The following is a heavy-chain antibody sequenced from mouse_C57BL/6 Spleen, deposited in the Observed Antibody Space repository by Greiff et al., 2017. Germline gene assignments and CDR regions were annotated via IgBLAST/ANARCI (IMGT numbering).Heavy chain of an antibody. CDR2: IYPSDSET. CDR3: ARDYGSGYAMDY. Sequence: VQLQQPGAELVRPGSSVKLSCKASGYTFTSYWMDWVKQRPGQGLEWIGNIYPSDSETHYNQKFKDKATLTVDKSSSTAYMQLSSLTSEDSAVYYCARDYGSGYAMDYWGQGTSVTVSS. J-gene: IGHJ4*01. D-gene: IGHD1-1*01. CDR1: GYTFTSYW. V-gene: IGHV1-61*01.